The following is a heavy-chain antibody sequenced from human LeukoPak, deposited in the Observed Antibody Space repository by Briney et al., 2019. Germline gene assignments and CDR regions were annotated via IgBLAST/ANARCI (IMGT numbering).Heavy chain of an antibody. V-gene: IGHV4-34*01. CDR3: ARDADIQSDAYYFLGV. Sequence: SETLSLTCAVHGGSFSGYCWSWIRQPPGKGLEWIGEINHSGGTKYNPSLKSRVTISVDTSNNEFSLKLNSVTAADTAVYYCARDADIQSDAYYFLGVWGNGTTVTVSS. J-gene: IGHJ6*03. CDR1: GGSFSGYC. D-gene: IGHD4-11*01. CDR2: INHSGGT.